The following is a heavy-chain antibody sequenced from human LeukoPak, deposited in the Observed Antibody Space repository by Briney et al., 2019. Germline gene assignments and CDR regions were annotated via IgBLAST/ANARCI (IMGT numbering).Heavy chain of an antibody. V-gene: IGHV1-2*02. CDR3: AREENYGDYLYYFDY. CDR2: INPNSGGT. Sequence: ASVKVSCKASGYTFTGYYMHWVRQAPGQGLEWMGWINPNSGGTNYAQKFQGRVTITRDTSISTAYMELSRLRSDDTAVYYCAREENYGDYLYYFDYWGQGTLVTVSS. D-gene: IGHD4-17*01. CDR1: GYTFTGYY. J-gene: IGHJ4*02.